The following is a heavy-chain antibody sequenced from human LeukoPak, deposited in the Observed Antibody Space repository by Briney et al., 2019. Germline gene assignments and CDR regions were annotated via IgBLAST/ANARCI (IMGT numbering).Heavy chain of an antibody. D-gene: IGHD1-26*01. V-gene: IGHV1-2*02. CDR2: INPNSGGT. CDR3: ARDLGSYSTFDY. CDR1: GYTFTGYY. J-gene: IGHJ4*02. Sequence: ASVKVSCKASGYTFTGYYMHWVRQAPGQGLEWMGWINPNSGGTNYAQKFQGRVTMTRDTSISTAYMELSRLRSDGTAVYYCARDLGSYSTFDYWGQGTLVTVSS.